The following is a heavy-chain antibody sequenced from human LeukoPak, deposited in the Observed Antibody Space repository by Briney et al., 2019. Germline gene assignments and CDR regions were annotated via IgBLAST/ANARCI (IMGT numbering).Heavy chain of an antibody. V-gene: IGHV3-30*02. D-gene: IGHD2-15*01. Sequence: GGSLRLSCAASGFTFSSYGMHWVRQAPGKGLEWVAFIRYDGSNKYYADSVKGRFTISRDSSKNTLYLQMNSLRAEDTAVYYCAKDPGYCSGGSCYSGRMGYWGQGTLVTVSS. CDR3: AKDPGYCSGGSCYSGRMGY. CDR1: GFTFSSYG. J-gene: IGHJ4*02. CDR2: IRYDGSNK.